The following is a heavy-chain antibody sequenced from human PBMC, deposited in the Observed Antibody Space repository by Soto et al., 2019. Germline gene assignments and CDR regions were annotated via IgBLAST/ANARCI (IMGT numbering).Heavy chain of an antibody. Sequence: GGSLRLSCAASGFTFSSYWMSWVRQAPGKGLEWVANIKQDGSEKYYVDSGKGRFTISRDNAKNSLYLQMNSLRAEDTAVYYCASLIPPYCSGGSCYSRKGAFDIWGQGTMVTVSS. CDR1: GFTFSSYW. CDR2: IKQDGSEK. J-gene: IGHJ3*02. D-gene: IGHD2-15*01. CDR3: ASLIPPYCSGGSCYSRKGAFDI. V-gene: IGHV3-7*01.